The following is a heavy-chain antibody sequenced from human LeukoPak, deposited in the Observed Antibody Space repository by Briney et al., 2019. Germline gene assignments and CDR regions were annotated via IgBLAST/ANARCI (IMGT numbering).Heavy chain of an antibody. D-gene: IGHD5-12*01. Sequence: VGSLRLSCAASSFTFSSYNMNWVRQAPGKGLEWVSSINNVGSHIYYADSVKGRFTISRDNAKNSLYLQMNSLRAEDTAVYYCARYPTQWLRYGYFDYWGQGTLVTVSS. CDR3: ARYPTQWLRYGYFDY. J-gene: IGHJ4*02. CDR2: INNVGSHI. V-gene: IGHV3-21*01. CDR1: SFTFSSYN.